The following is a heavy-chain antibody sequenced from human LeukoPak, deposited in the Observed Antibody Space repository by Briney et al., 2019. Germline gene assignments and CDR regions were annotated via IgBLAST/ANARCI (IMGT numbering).Heavy chain of an antibody. D-gene: IGHD5-12*01. Sequence: KTSETLSLTCAVYGGSFSGYYWSWIRQPPGKGLEWIGEINHSGSTNYNPSLKSRVTISVDTSKNQFSLKLSSVTAADTAVYYCARHGWLRLSYYGMDVWGQGTTVTVSS. CDR1: GGSFSGYY. J-gene: IGHJ6*02. CDR2: INHSGST. V-gene: IGHV4-34*01. CDR3: ARHGWLRLSYYGMDV.